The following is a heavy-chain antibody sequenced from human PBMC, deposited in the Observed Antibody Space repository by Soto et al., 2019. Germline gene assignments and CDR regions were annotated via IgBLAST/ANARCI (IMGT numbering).Heavy chain of an antibody. J-gene: IGHJ6*02. CDR2: ISSSGSTI. CDR1: GFTFSDYY. CDR3: ARDRSRIQLWLSAGDYYYYGMDV. D-gene: IGHD5-18*01. V-gene: IGHV3-11*01. Sequence: GGSLRLSCAASGFTFSDYYMSWIRQAPGKXLEWVSYISSSGSTIYYADSVKGRFTISRDNAKNSLYLQMNSLRAEDTAVYYCARDRSRIQLWLSAGDYYYYGMDVWGQGTTVTVSS.